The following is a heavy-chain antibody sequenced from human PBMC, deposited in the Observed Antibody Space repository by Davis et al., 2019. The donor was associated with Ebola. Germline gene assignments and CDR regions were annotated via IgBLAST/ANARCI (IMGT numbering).Heavy chain of an antibody. V-gene: IGHV3-7*03. Sequence: GESLKISCAASGFTFSSHAMSWVRQAPGKGLEWVANIKQDGSEKYYVDSVKGRFTISRDNAKNSLYLQMNSLKTEDTAVYYCTRDYGGNSDYWGQGTLVTVSS. CDR3: TRDYGGNSDY. CDR1: GFTFSSHA. CDR2: IKQDGSEK. D-gene: IGHD4-23*01. J-gene: IGHJ4*02.